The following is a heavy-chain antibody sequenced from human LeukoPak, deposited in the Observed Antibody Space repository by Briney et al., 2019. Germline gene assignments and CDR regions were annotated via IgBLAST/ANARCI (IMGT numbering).Heavy chain of an antibody. J-gene: IGHJ6*04. V-gene: IGHV3-48*03. CDR2: ISSSGSTI. CDR3: AELGITMIGGV. D-gene: IGHD3-10*02. CDR1: GFTFSDYE. Sequence: GGSLRLSCAASGFTFSDYEMNWVRQAPGKGLEWVSYISSSGSTIDYADSVKGRFTISRDNSKNTLYLQMNSLRAEDTAVYYCAELGITMIGGVWGKGTTVTISS.